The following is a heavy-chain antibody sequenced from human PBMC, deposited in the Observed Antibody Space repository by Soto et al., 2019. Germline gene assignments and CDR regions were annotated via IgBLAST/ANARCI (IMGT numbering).Heavy chain of an antibody. D-gene: IGHD3-3*01. V-gene: IGHV4-34*01. J-gene: IGHJ4*02. CDR1: GGSFSGYY. CDR2: INHSGST. CDR3: ARGTDYDFWSGYLDY. Sequence: TSENLSLTCAVYGGSFSGYYWSWIRQPPGKGLEWIGEINHSGSTNYNPSLKSRVTISVDTSKNQFSLKLSSVTAADTAVYYCARGTDYDFWSGYLDYWGQGTLVTVSS.